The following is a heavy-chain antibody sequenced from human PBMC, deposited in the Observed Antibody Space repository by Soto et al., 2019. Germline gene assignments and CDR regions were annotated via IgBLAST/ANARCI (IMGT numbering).Heavy chain of an antibody. V-gene: IGHV4-34*01. J-gene: IGHJ4*02. D-gene: IGHD3-10*01. CDR3: ARGSMMVRERFRLGY. CDR2: INHSGST. CDR1: GGSFSGYY. Sequence: SETLSLTCAVYGGSFSGYYWGWIRQPPGKGLEWIGEINHSGSTNYNPSLKSRVTISVDTSKNQFSLKLSSVTAADTAVYYCARGSMMVRERFRLGYWGQGTLVTVSS.